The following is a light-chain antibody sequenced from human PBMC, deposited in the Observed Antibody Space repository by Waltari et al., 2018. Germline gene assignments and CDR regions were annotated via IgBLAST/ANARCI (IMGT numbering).Light chain of an antibody. Sequence: QSALTQPRSVSGSPGQSVTISCTGTSSDVGGYNYVSWYQQHPGNAPKLIIYDVTKRPSGVPDLFSGSKSGHTASLTISGLQAEDEADYYCCSYAGPYTLIIFGGGTKLTVV. CDR3: CSYAGPYTLII. V-gene: IGLV2-11*01. J-gene: IGLJ2*01. CDR1: SSDVGGYNY. CDR2: DVT.